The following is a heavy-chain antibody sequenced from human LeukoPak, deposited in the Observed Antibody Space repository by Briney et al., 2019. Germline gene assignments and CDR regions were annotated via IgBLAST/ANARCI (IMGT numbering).Heavy chain of an antibody. Sequence: PSETLSLTCAVYGGSFSGYYWSWIRQPPGKGLEWIGEINHSGSTNYNPSLKSRVTISVDTSKNQFSLKLSSVTAADTAVYYCARDLSTTGTTCWFDPWGQGTLVTVSS. CDR3: ARDLSTTGTTCWFDP. CDR2: INHSGST. V-gene: IGHV4-34*01. J-gene: IGHJ5*02. D-gene: IGHD1-1*01. CDR1: GGSFSGYY.